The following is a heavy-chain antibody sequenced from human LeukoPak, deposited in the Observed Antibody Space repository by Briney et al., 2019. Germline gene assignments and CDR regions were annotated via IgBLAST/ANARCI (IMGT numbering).Heavy chain of an antibody. CDR2: MKGGGET. D-gene: IGHD3-16*01. CDR1: GLSFSNYA. V-gene: IGHV3-23*01. Sequence: SGGSLRLSCAASGLSFSNYAMSWVRQAPARGPEWVSSMKGGGETFYADSVKGRFTLSRDDSRNTVYLQLNNLRVEDTAIYYCAKANWVSNADAVWWGQGTQVTVSS. J-gene: IGHJ4*02. CDR3: AKANWVSNADAVW.